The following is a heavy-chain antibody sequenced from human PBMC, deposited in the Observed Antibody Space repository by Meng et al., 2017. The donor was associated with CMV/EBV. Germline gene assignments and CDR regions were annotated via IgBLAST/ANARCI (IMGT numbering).Heavy chain of an antibody. CDR2: ISSSSSYI. V-gene: IGHV3-21*01. D-gene: IGHD4-23*01. J-gene: IGHJ5*02. CDR1: GFTFSSYS. CDR3: ARDGGNSGHWFDP. Sequence: GESLKISCAASGFTFSSYSMNWVRQAPGKGLEWVSSISSSSSYIYYADSVKGRFTISRDNAKNSLYLQMNSLRAEDTAVYYCARDGGNSGHWFDPWGQGTLVTVSS.